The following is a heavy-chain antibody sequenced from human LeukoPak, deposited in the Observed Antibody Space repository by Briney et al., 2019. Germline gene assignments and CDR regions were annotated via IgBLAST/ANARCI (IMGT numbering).Heavy chain of an antibody. CDR2: IGTSDDT. D-gene: IGHD1-26*01. J-gene: IGHJ4*02. CDR3: ARAGRGGATGLDY. V-gene: IGHV3-13*01. Sequence: PGGSLRLSCAASGFTFSRYDMHWVRQPTGKGLEWVSAIGTSDDTYYAGSVKGRFTISREDAKNSLYLQMNSLRPGDTAVYYCARAGRGGATGLDYWGQGTLVTVSS. CDR1: GFTFSRYD.